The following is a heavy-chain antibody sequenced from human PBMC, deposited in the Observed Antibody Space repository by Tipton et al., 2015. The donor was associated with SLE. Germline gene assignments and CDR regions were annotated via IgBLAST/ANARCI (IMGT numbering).Heavy chain of an antibody. CDR3: AKEAQRDLGYSSGWYYFDH. CDR1: GFTFSSYA. D-gene: IGHD6-19*01. V-gene: IGHV3-23*01. Sequence: SLRLSCAASGFTFSSYAMSWVRQAPGKGLEWVSAITTSGGSTYYADSVKGRFTISRDNSKNTVYLQMNSLRDEDTAVYYCAKEAQRDLGYSSGWYYFDHWGQGTLDTVSS. J-gene: IGHJ4*02. CDR2: ITTSGGST.